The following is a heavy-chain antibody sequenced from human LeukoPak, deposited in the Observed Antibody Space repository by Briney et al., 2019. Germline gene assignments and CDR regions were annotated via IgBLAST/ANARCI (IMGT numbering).Heavy chain of an antibody. CDR1: GESFSGYY. CDR3: ARRQGYCGSTTCLKWFDP. J-gene: IGHJ5*02. V-gene: IGHV4-34*01. Sequence: ETLSLTCAVSGESFSGYYWSWIRQPPGKGLEWIGEITHSGSTNYNPSLKSRVTISVDTSKNQFSLNLHSVTAVDTAVYYCARRQGYCGSTTCLKWFDPWGQGTLVTVSS. D-gene: IGHD2-2*01. CDR2: ITHSGST.